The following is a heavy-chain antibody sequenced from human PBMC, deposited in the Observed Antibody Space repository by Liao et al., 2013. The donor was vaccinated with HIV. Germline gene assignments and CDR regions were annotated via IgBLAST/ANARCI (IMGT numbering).Heavy chain of an antibody. J-gene: IGHJ4*02. CDR2: INHSGST. Sequence: QVQLRESGPGLVKPSETLSLTCAVYGGSFSGYYWSWIRQPPGKGLEWIGEINHSGSTYYNPSLKSRVTISVDTSKNQFSLKLSSMTAADTAVYYCARGPNYYASSGYFNYWGQGTLVTVSS. CDR1: GGSFSGYY. CDR3: ARGPNYYASSGYFNY. V-gene: IGHV4-34*10. D-gene: IGHD3-22*01.